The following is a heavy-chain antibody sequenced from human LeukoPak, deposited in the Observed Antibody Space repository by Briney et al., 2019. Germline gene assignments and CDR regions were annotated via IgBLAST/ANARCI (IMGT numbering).Heavy chain of an antibody. CDR1: GGSISSYY. CDR2: IYYGGTT. Sequence: SETLSLTCTVSGGSISSYYWSWIRQPPGKGLEWIGYIYYGGTTYYNPSLKSRVTISVDTSKNQFSLKLSSVTAADTALYYCAKHYMGSSYNHGLDCWGQGTLVTVSS. J-gene: IGHJ4*02. D-gene: IGHD3-10*01. V-gene: IGHV4-59*08. CDR3: AKHYMGSSYNHGLDC.